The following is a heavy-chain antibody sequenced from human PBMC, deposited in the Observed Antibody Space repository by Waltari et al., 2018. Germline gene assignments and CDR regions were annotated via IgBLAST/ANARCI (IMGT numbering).Heavy chain of an antibody. V-gene: IGHV1-3*01. D-gene: IGHD5-12*01. CDR1: GYTLTAYT. CDR2: INVGQRET. CDR3: ARGSRLSGSDYFEV. Sequence: QSQLVQSGAKVRMPGAAVKISCKAAGYTLTAYTIHWIRQAPGQSLEWMGWINVGQRETKYSEKLQGRVTIARDTSETSASTVYMELRSLTSDDTAIYYCARGSRLSGSDYFEVWGQGTLLTVSS. J-gene: IGHJ3*01.